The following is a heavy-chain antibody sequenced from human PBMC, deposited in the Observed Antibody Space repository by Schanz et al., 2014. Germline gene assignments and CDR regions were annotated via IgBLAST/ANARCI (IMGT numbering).Heavy chain of an antibody. D-gene: IGHD5-12*01. J-gene: IGHJ3*01. CDR3: ARDGGRDGYNLAFDV. CDR2: MYINSGST. V-gene: IGHV3-66*01. Sequence: EQLVESGGGVVQPGRSLRLSCAASGFTVNTNYMSWVRQAPGKGLEWISSMYINSGSTQYADSVKGRFIISRDSSKNTLFLQMNSLRAEDTAVYFCARDGGRDGYNLAFDVWGQGTLVTVSS. CDR1: GFTVNTNY.